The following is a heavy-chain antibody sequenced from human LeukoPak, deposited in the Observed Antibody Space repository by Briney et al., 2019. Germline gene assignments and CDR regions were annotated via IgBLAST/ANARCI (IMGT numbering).Heavy chain of an antibody. CDR3: AKGSAPGIAAAGDD. CDR2: ISGSGGST. CDR1: GFTFSSYA. Sequence: GGSLRLSCAASGFTFSSYAMSWVRQAPGKGLEWVSAISGSGGSTYYADSVKGRFTISRDNSKNTLYLQMNSLRAEDTAVYYCAKGSAPGIAAAGDDWGQGTLVTGSS. J-gene: IGHJ4*02. V-gene: IGHV3-23*01. D-gene: IGHD6-13*01.